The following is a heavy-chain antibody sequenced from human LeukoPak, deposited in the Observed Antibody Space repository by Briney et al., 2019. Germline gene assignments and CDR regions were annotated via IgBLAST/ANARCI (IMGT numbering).Heavy chain of an antibody. CDR2: IYSSGST. CDR1: GGSISSVGYY. V-gene: IGHV4-31*03. D-gene: IGHD3-9*01. CDR3: ASTPSYYDILTGFLPLGLDAFDI. J-gene: IGHJ3*02. Sequence: PSETLSLTCTVSGGSISSVGYYWSWIRQHPGKGLEWIGYIYSSGSTYYNPSLKSRVTISVDTSKNQFSLKLSSVTAADTAVYYCASTPSYYDILTGFLPLGLDAFDIWGQGTMVTVSS.